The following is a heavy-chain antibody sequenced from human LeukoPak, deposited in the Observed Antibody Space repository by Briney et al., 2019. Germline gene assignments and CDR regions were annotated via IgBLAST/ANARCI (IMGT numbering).Heavy chain of an antibody. CDR2: INPNSGGT. CDR3: ARRNYDYVWGSYRYYYYYYMDV. CDR1: GYTFTGYY. V-gene: IGHV1-2*02. Sequence: ASVKVSCKASGYTFTGYYMHWVRQAPGQGLEWMGWINPNSGGTNYAQKFQGRVTITRNTSISTAYMELSSLRSEDTAVYYCARRNYDYVWGSYRYYYYYYMDVWGKGTTVTVSS. J-gene: IGHJ6*03. D-gene: IGHD3-16*02.